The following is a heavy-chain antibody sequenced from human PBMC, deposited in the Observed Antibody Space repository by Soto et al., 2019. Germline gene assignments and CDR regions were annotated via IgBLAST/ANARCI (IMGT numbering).Heavy chain of an antibody. CDR3: ARGSGWYSP. CDR2: IIPIFGTA. J-gene: IGHJ4*02. Sequence: VKGSREASGGTFSSYGIRWVRHGHGQGLEWMGGIIPIFGTANYAQKFQGRVTITADKSTSTAYMELSSLRSEDTAVCYCARGSGWYSPWGQGTLVTVSS. V-gene: IGHV1-69*06. D-gene: IGHD6-19*01. CDR1: GGTFSSYG.